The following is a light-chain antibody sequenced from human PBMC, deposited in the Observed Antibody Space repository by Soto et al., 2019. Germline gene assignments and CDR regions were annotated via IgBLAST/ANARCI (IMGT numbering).Light chain of an antibody. CDR3: QQYGTFVS. CDR1: QSIGSSF. V-gene: IGKV3-20*01. Sequence: EIVLTQTPGTLSLSPGERATLSCRASQSIGSSFLAWYQQKPGQAPRLLIYGASRRATGLPDMFSGSGSATDFTLTISRLETEDVAVYYCQQYGTFVSFGPGTKVDIK. J-gene: IGKJ3*01. CDR2: GAS.